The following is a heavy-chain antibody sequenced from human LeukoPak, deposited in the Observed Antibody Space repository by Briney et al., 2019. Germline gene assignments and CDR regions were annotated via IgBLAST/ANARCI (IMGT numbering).Heavy chain of an antibody. CDR2: IYDSGTT. Sequence: SETLSLTCTVSGGSVSSYYWSWIRQPPGKGLEWIGYIYDSGTTTYNPSLKSRVTISVDTSKNQFSLKLSSVTAADTAAYYCARLGYCSGGSCYYYYYMDVWGKGTTVTVSS. CDR3: ARLGYCSGGSCYYYYYMDV. V-gene: IGHV4-59*02. J-gene: IGHJ6*03. D-gene: IGHD2-15*01. CDR1: GGSVSSYY.